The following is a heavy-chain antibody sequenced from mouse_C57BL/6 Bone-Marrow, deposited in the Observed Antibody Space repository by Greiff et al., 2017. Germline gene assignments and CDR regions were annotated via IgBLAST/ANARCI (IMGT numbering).Heavy chain of an antibody. CDR1: GFTFNNYC. V-gene: IGHV6-3*01. CDR3: ARECCDY. D-gene: IGHD6-1*01. Sequence: EVKLVESGGGLVQPGGSLKLSCAASGFTFNNYCMHWVRQSPEKGLEWVARIRCKSGNYATYYAESVKGRFTISRDDSKSSLYLQMNNLRAEDTGMYYCARECCDYWGQGTTLTVAA. J-gene: IGHJ2*01. CDR2: IRCKSGNYAT.